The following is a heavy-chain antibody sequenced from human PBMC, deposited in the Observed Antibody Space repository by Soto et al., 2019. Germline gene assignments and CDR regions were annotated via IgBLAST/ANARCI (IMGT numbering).Heavy chain of an antibody. D-gene: IGHD2-15*01. CDR2: ISANNGHT. CDR1: GYPFSSYG. Sequence: XSVKVSCNASGYPFSSYGIAWVRQAPGQGLEWMGWISANNGHTNYAQNLQGRVTLTTDTSTATAYMELRSLRSDDTAVYYCARVQAIAATLGVDHWGHGTLVTVSS. CDR3: ARVQAIAATLGVDH. V-gene: IGHV1-18*04. J-gene: IGHJ5*02.